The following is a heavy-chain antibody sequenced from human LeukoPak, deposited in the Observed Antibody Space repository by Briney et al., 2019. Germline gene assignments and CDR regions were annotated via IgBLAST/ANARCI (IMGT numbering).Heavy chain of an antibody. CDR2: ISTSSTYI. D-gene: IGHD3-3*01. Sequence: GGSLRLSCEASGFTFSSYSMNWVRQAPGKGLEWDSSISTSSTYIYYADSVKGRFTISRDNDKNTLYLRMNSLRAEDTAVYYCADSNFWSGRNWFDPWGQGTLVTVSS. V-gene: IGHV3-21*01. CDR3: ADSNFWSGRNWFDP. CDR1: GFTFSSYS. J-gene: IGHJ5*02.